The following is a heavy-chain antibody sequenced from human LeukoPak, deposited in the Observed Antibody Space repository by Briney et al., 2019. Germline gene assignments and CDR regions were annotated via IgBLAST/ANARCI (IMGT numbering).Heavy chain of an antibody. J-gene: IGHJ4*02. CDR2: INPNSGGT. CDR3: ARDLQWLVLDSGFYFDY. CDR1: GYTFTGYY. Sequence: ASLKVSCKDSGYTFTGYYMHWVRQAAGQGLDWIRCINPNSGGTNYAQKFQGRVTMTRDTSISTAYMELSRLRSDDTAVYYCARDLQWLVLDSGFYFDYWGQGTLVTVSS. D-gene: IGHD6-19*01. V-gene: IGHV1-2*02.